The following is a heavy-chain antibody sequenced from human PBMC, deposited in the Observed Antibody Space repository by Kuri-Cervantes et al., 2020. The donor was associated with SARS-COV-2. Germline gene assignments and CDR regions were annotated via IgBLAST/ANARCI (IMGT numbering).Heavy chain of an antibody. CDR3: ARWPSWSGSIDY. V-gene: IGHV4-59*01. Sequence: SETLSLSCTVSGGSISSYYWSWIRQPPGKGLEWVWYIYYSGSTNYNPSLKSRVTISVDTSKNQFSLKLSSVTAADTAVYYCARWPSWSGSIDYWGQGTLVTVSS. CDR1: GGSISSYY. CDR2: IYYSGST. J-gene: IGHJ4*02. D-gene: IGHD3-3*01.